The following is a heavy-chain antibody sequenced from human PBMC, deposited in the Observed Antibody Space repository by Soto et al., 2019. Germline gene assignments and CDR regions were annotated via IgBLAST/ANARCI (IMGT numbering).Heavy chain of an antibody. D-gene: IGHD3-9*01. CDR1: GFTFGTYS. CDR2: ISYDASNT. V-gene: IGHV3-30-3*01. CDR3: ATPQRGYFALDY. J-gene: IGHJ4*02. Sequence: QVQVVESGGGVVQAGRSLRLSCTASGFTFGTYSMHWVRQAPGKGLEWVAVISYDASNTYYADSVKGRFTISRDNSKNALFLQMNSLRPEDTAVYYCATPQRGYFALDYWGQGILVTVSS.